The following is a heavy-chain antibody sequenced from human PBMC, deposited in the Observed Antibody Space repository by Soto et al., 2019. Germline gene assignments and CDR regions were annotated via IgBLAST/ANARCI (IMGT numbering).Heavy chain of an antibody. V-gene: IGHV1-69*13. CDR1: GGTFSSYA. D-gene: IGHD1-26*01. Sequence: WASVKVSCKASGGTFSSYAISWVRQAPGQGLEWMGGIIPIFGTANYAQKFQGRVTITADESTSTAYMELSSLRSKDTAVYYCARDGVWEPVPSYNWFDPWGQGTLVTVSS. CDR3: ARDGVWEPVPSYNWFDP. CDR2: IIPIFGTA. J-gene: IGHJ5*02.